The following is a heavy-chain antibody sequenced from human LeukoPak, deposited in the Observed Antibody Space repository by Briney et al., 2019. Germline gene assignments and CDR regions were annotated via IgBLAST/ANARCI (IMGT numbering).Heavy chain of an antibody. CDR3: GRGYATDV. J-gene: IGHJ6*02. Sequence: AASVKVSCKVFGYTATNFDINWVRQAPGQGFEWMGWMTLNSGRTGYRREFQGRVTMTTDTSTNTAYKELSSLRSDDTAVYYCGRGYATDVWGQGTTVIVSS. CDR1: GYTATNFD. V-gene: IGHV1-8*01. CDR2: MTLNSGRT.